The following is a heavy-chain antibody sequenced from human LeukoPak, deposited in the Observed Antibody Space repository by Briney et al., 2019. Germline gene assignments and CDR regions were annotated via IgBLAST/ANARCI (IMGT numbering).Heavy chain of an antibody. CDR1: GFTFSSYS. CDR3: AKDRPAGHVLPKYYFDY. J-gene: IGHJ4*02. CDR2: MSGSAGNT. Sequence: PGGSLRLSCAASGFTFSSYSMNWVRQAPGKGLEWVSGMSGSAGNTYYADSVKGRFTISRDNSKNTLYLQMNSLRAEDTAVYYCAKDRPAGHVLPKYYFDYWGQGSLVTVSS. V-gene: IGHV3-23*01. D-gene: IGHD2-8*02.